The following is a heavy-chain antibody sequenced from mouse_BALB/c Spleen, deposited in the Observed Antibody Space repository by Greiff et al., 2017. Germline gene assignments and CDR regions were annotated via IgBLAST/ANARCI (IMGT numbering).Heavy chain of an antibody. CDR1: GYTFTSYW. Sequence: QVQLQQSGAELVKPGASVKLSCKASGYTFTSYWLHWVKQRPGQGLEWMGEINPSNGRTNYNEKFKSKATLTVDKSSSTAYMQLSSLTSEDSAVYYCARVGYDGCAYWGQGTLVTVSA. V-gene: IGHV1S81*02. CDR3: ARVGYDGCAY. CDR2: INPSNGRT. J-gene: IGHJ3*01. D-gene: IGHD2-2*01.